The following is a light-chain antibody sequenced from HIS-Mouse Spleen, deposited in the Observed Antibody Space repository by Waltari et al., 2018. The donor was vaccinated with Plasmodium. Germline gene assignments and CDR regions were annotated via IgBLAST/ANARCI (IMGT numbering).Light chain of an antibody. Sequence: SYELTQPPSVSVSPGQTARITCSGDALPKQYAYWYQQKPGHAPVLVIYEDSERPSGIPERFSGASSGTTVTLTISGVQAEDEADYYCQSADSSGTYWVFGGGTKLTVL. V-gene: IGLV3-25*03. CDR3: QSADSSGTYWV. CDR1: ALPKQY. J-gene: IGLJ3*02. CDR2: EDS.